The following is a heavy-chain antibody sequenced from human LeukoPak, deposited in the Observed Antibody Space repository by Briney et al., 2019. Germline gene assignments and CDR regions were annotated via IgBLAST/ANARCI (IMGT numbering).Heavy chain of an antibody. D-gene: IGHD3-16*01. J-gene: IGHJ4*02. V-gene: IGHV1-2*02. CDR1: EYTFTDSY. CDR3: AKGHYDGAPPHYDGGSVDS. CDR2: INPKSGGRDT. Sequence: GASVKVSCKALEYTFTDSYIHWVRQAPGQGLEWMGWINPKSGGRDTNYAQKFRGRVTMTTDTSISTAYMELSRLRSDDTAVYFCAKGHYDGAPPHYDGGSVDSWGQGTHITVSS.